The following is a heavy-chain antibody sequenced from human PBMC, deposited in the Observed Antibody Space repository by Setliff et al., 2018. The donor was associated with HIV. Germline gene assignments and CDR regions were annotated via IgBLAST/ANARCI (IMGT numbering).Heavy chain of an antibody. CDR2: ISGSGGST. V-gene: IGHV3-23*01. CDR3: VRGGFWTGYFNYFDY. CDR1: GFTFSSYA. Sequence: PGGSLRLSCAASGFTFSSYAMSWVRQAPGKGLEWVSAISGSGGSTYYADSVKGRFTIPRDNAKNTLYLQMNSLRAEDTAVYYCVRGGFWTGYFNYFDYWGQGSLVTVSS. D-gene: IGHD3-3*01. J-gene: IGHJ4*02.